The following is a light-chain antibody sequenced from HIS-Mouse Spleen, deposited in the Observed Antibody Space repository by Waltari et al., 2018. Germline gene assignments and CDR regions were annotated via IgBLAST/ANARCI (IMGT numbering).Light chain of an antibody. Sequence: QSALTQPRSVSGSPGQSVTISCTVTSNDVGGYNSASGYQQHPGKAPKLMIYDVSKRPSGVPDRFSGSKSGNTASLTISGLQAEDEADYYCCSYAGSYTVVFGGGTKLTVL. CDR2: DVS. V-gene: IGLV2-11*01. CDR1: SNDVGGYNS. J-gene: IGLJ2*01. CDR3: CSYAGSYTVV.